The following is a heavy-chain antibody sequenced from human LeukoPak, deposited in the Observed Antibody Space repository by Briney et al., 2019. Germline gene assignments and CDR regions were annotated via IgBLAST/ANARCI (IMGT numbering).Heavy chain of an antibody. J-gene: IGHJ3*02. Sequence: GGSLRLSCAASGFTVSTNYMSWVRQAPGKGLEWVSVIYSGGFTYYADSVKGRFTISRDNSKNMLYLQMNSLRAEDTAVYYCAKDRSEVAATSAFDIWGQGTMVTVSS. CDR1: GFTVSTNY. CDR2: IYSGGFT. V-gene: IGHV3-66*01. D-gene: IGHD2-15*01. CDR3: AKDRSEVAATSAFDI.